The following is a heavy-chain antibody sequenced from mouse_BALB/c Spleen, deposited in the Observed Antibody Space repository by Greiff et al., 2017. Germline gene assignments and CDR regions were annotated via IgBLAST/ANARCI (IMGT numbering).Heavy chain of an antibody. J-gene: IGHJ1*01. CDR2: ISSGGSYT. V-gene: IGHV5-9-3*01. CDR3: ARHVNRGYFDV. Sequence: EVQGVESGGGLVKPGGSLKLSCAASGFTFSSYAMSWVRQTPEKRLEWVATISSGGSYTYYPDSVKGRFTISRDNAKNTLYLQMSSLRSEDTAMYYCARHVNRGYFDVWGAGTTVTVSS. CDR1: GFTFSSYA.